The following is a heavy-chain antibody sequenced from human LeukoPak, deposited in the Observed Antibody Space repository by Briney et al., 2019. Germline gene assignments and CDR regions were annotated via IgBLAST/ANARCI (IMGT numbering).Heavy chain of an antibody. Sequence: PSQTLSLTCAISGDSVSRNSTAWNWIRQSPSRGLEWLGRTYYRSKWYNDYAISVKSRITINPDTSKNQFSLQLSSVTAADTAVYYCARTRYYYNSRSYGAPYYFDYWGQGTLVTVSS. CDR2: TYYRSKWYN. CDR3: ARTRYYYNSRSYGAPYYFDY. D-gene: IGHD3-10*01. V-gene: IGHV6-1*01. J-gene: IGHJ4*02. CDR1: GDSVSRNSTA.